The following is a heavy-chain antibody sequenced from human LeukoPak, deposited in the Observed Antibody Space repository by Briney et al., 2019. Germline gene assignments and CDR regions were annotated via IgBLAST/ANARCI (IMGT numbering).Heavy chain of an antibody. CDR1: GGSISSTNYY. CDR3: ARETVADHAFDV. D-gene: IGHD4-23*01. CDR2: IHYNGQA. V-gene: IGHV4-39*07. J-gene: IGHJ3*01. Sequence: PSETLSLTCTVSGGSISSTNYYWGWLRQSPGKGLEWIASIHYNGQAYYNPSLKSQLTISIDTSKNQFSLKLSSMTAADTAVYYCARETVADHAFDVWGQGTKVTVSS.